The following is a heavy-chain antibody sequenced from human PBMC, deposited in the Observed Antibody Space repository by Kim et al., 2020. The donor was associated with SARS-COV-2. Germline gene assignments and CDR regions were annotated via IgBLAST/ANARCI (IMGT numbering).Heavy chain of an antibody. Sequence: SETLSLTCAVYGGSFSGYYWSWIRQPPGKGLEWIGEINHSGSTNYNPSLKSRVTISVDTSKNQFSLKLSSVAAADTAVYYCARGRGFTIPYFDYWGQGTLVTVSS. CDR3: ARGRGFTIPYFDY. V-gene: IGHV4-34*01. J-gene: IGHJ4*02. CDR1: GGSFSGYY. D-gene: IGHD6-25*01. CDR2: INHSGST.